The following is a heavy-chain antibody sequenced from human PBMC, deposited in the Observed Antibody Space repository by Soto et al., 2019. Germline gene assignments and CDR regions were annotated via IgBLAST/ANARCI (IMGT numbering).Heavy chain of an antibody. J-gene: IGHJ3*02. D-gene: IGHD2-2*01. V-gene: IGHV4-61*01. CDR1: DGSVGSVSYY. Sequence: SETLSLTSTVSDGSVGSVSYYWSWIRQPQGKGLEGIGYMYNSGINNYNPSLKSRVTISIGASEIQFSLRLTSVTAADTAIYYCARSTHFCSRSSFYLRRDAFHXWGQVTIFTVS. CDR3: ARSTHFCSRSSFYLRRDAFHX. CDR2: MYNSGIN.